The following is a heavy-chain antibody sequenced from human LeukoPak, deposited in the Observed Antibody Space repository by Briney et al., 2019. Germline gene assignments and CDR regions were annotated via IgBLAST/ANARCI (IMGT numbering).Heavy chain of an antibody. CDR1: GFTVSSNY. V-gene: IGHV3-66*01. CDR2: IYSGGST. D-gene: IGHD3-22*01. J-gene: IGHJ4*02. Sequence: GGSLRLSCAASGFTVSSNYMSWVRQAPGKGLEWVSVIYSGGSTYYADSVKGGFTISRDNSKNTLYLQMNSLRAEDTAVYYCARDGDDSSGYYLGKIDYWGQGTLVTVSS. CDR3: ARDGDDSSGYYLGKIDY.